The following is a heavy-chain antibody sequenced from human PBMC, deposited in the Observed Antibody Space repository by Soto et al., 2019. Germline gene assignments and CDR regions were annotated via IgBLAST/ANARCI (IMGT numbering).Heavy chain of an antibody. D-gene: IGHD3-10*01. V-gene: IGHV3-21*01. J-gene: IGHJ3*02. CDR1: GFTFSTYT. CDR3: ARSTPGNPFDI. Sequence: GGSLRLSCAASGFTFSTYTMNWVRQAPGKGLEWVSSISAGSRSIYYTDSLKGRSTVPRDNSKNSLYLQINSLKADDSAVHYCARSTPGNPFDIWGQGTMVTVSS. CDR2: ISAGSRSI.